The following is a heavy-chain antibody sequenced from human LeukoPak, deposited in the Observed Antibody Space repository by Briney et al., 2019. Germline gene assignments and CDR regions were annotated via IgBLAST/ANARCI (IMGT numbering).Heavy chain of an antibody. J-gene: IGHJ5*02. CDR3: ARGRRIAAAGGPNWFDP. Sequence: ASVKVSCMASGYTFTGYYMHSVRQAPGQGLEWMGWINPNSGGTNYAQKFQGRVTMTRDTSISTAYMELSRLRSDDTAVYYCARGRRIAAAGGPNWFDPWGQGTLVTVSS. D-gene: IGHD6-13*01. V-gene: IGHV1-2*02. CDR2: INPNSGGT. CDR1: GYTFTGYY.